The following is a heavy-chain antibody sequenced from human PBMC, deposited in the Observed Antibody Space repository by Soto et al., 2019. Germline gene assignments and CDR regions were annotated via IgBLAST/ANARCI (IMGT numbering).Heavy chain of an antibody. J-gene: IGHJ4*02. Sequence: EVQLVESGGGSVKPGGSLRLSCAVSDFTFSNARMNWVRQAPGKGLEWVGRIKSKVDGGTTAYAAPVKGRFTISRDDSKNMLFLLMNSLKTEDTAVYYCSTGGYPSGLDHWGQGTLVTVSS. CDR1: DFTFSNAR. D-gene: IGHD3-10*01. CDR2: IKSKVDGGTT. V-gene: IGHV3-15*07. CDR3: STGGYPSGLDH.